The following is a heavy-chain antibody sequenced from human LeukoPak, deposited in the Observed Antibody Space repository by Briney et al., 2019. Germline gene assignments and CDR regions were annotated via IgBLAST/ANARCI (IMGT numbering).Heavy chain of an antibody. CDR2: IKEDGSEK. CDR1: GFTFSSYW. J-gene: IGHJ6*03. V-gene: IGHV3-7*01. CDR3: ARCQGTRGYYVGFYYYMDV. Sequence: GGSLRLSCAASGFTFSSYWMSWVRQAPGKGLEWVANIKEDGSEKYYVDSVKGRFTISRDNAKNSLYLQMNSLRAEDTAVYYCARCQGTRGYYVGFYYYMDVWGKGTTVTVSS. D-gene: IGHD3-22*01.